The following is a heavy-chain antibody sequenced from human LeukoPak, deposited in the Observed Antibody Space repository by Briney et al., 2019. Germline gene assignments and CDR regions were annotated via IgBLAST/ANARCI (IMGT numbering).Heavy chain of an antibody. V-gene: IGHV3-74*01. J-gene: IGHJ4*02. Sequence: GGSLRLSCAASGFTFSSYWMHWVRQAPGKGLVWVSRINSDGSSTSYADSVKGRFTISRDNSKDKVFLQMDSLRVEDTAVYYCARQNYDVSTGLEGLDYWGQGTPVTVSA. CDR3: ARQNYDVSTGLEGLDY. CDR1: GFTFSSYW. CDR2: INSDGSST. D-gene: IGHD3-9*01.